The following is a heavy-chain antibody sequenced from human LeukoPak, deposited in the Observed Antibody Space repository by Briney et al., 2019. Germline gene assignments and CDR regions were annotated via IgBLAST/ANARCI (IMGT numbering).Heavy chain of an antibody. V-gene: IGHV3-74*01. CDR2: IDTDGSSV. Sequence: PGGSLRLSCAASGFTFGDYWMHWVRRGPGRALVWVSRIDTDGSSVNYADSAKGRFTIFRDNAKNKLYLQMNNLTADDTAVYVCVRGRGHYFDFWGQGIQVTVSS. J-gene: IGHJ4*02. CDR3: VRGRGHYFDF. CDR1: GFTFGDYW. D-gene: IGHD3-10*01.